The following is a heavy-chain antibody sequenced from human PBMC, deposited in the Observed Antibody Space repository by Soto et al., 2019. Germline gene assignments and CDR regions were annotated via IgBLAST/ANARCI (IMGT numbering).Heavy chain of an antibody. Sequence: SETLSLTCTVSGGSISSYYWSWIRQPPGKGLEWIGYIYYSGSTNYNPSLKSRVTISVDTSKNQFSLKLSSVTAADTAVYYCASSAPIWSGYYWYFDYWGQGTLVTVSS. J-gene: IGHJ4*02. CDR1: GGSISSYY. CDR3: ASSAPIWSGYYWYFDY. V-gene: IGHV4-59*01. D-gene: IGHD3-3*01. CDR2: IYYSGST.